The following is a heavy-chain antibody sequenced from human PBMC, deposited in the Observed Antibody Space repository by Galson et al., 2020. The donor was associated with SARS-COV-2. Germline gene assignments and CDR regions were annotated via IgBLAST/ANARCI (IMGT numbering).Heavy chain of an antibody. CDR2: IYYSGST. CDR3: ARHVQYYDFWSGKNWFDP. CDR1: GGSISSSSYY. Sequence: SATLSLTCTVSGGSISSSSYYWGWIRQPPGKGLEWIGSIYYSGSTYYNPSLKSRVTISVDTSKNQFSLKLSSVTAADTAVYYCARHVQYYDFWSGKNWFDPWGQGTLVTVSS. J-gene: IGHJ5*02. D-gene: IGHD3-3*01. V-gene: IGHV4-39*01.